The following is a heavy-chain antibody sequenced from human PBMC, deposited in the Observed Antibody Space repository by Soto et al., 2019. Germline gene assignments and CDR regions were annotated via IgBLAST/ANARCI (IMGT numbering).Heavy chain of an antibody. CDR2: IYSGGST. Sequence: EVQLVESGGGLVQPGGSLRLSCAASGFTVSSNYMSWVRQAPGKGLEWVSVIYSGGSTYYADSVKGRFTISRDNSKNTLYLQMNSLRAEDTAVSYCARDRIAVAGNPEYFQHWGQGTLVTVSS. D-gene: IGHD6-19*01. CDR1: GFTVSSNY. CDR3: ARDRIAVAGNPEYFQH. J-gene: IGHJ1*01. V-gene: IGHV3-66*01.